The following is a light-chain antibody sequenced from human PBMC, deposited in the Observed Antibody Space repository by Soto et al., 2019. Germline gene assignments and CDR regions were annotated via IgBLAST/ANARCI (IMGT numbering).Light chain of an antibody. CDR1: SSNIGAGYD. CDR3: QSYDSSLSAYV. CDR2: GNT. V-gene: IGLV1-40*01. Sequence: QSVLTQPPSVSGTPGQRVTISCTGSSSNIGAGYDVHWYHQLPGTAPKLLIFGNTNRPSEVPDRFSGSKSGTSVSLAITGLQAEDEAEYYCQSYDSSLSAYVFGTGTKLTVL. J-gene: IGLJ1*01.